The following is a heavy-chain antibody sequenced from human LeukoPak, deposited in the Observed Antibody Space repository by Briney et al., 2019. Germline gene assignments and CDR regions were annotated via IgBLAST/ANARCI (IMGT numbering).Heavy chain of an antibody. V-gene: IGHV3-48*03. CDR3: ATLRWGSGRYAGDY. J-gene: IGHJ4*02. CDR1: GFTFNTFE. D-gene: IGHD6-19*01. CDR2: ISSRGTSI. Sequence: PGGSLRLSCVAPGFTFNTFEMNWVRQAPGKGLEWISYISSRGTSIYYADSVKGRFSISRDNANNSLTLQMNSLRVDDTAVYYCATLRWGSGRYAGDYWGQGILVTVSS.